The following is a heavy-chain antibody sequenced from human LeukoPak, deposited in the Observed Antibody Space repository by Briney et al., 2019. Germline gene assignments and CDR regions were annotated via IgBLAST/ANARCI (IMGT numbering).Heavy chain of an antibody. J-gene: IGHJ4*02. D-gene: IGHD3-16*02. CDR3: ARERYNYVWGSYREWNY. CDR2: ISAYNGNT. V-gene: IGHV1-18*01. CDR1: GYTFTSDG. Sequence: ASVKVSCKASGYTFTSDGISWVRQAPGQGLEWMGWISAYNGNTNYAQKLQGRVTMTTDTSTSTAYMELRSLRSDDTAVYYCARERYNYVWGSYREWNYWGQGTLVTVSS.